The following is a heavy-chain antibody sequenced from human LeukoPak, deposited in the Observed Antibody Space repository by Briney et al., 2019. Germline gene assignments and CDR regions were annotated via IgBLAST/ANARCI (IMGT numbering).Heavy chain of an antibody. CDR3: ARDRGKDYFDS. V-gene: IGHV3-33*01. CDR2: VRNDGSDT. J-gene: IGHJ4*02. D-gene: IGHD4-23*01. Sequence: GTSLRLSCTASGLTFTSHGFHWLRQVVGKRLEWVAFVRNDGSDTYHTNSVKGRFSISRDDSKNSLYLQMNSLRPEDTAIYYCARDRGKDYFDSWGQGTQVTVPS. CDR1: GLTFTSHG.